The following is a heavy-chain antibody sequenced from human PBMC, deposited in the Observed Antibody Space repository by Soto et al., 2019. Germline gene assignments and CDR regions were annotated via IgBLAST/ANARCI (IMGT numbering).Heavy chain of an antibody. CDR2: ISGSGGST. D-gene: IGHD4-17*01. V-gene: IGHV3-23*01. J-gene: IGHJ4*02. CDR1: GFTFSSYA. CDR3: AKDGTDYGDYWLGY. Sequence: EVQLLESGGGLVQPGGSLRLSCAASGFTFSSYAMSWVRQAPGKGLEWVSAISGSGGSTYYADSVKGRFTISRDNSKNTLYLQVNSLRAEDTAVYYCAKDGTDYGDYWLGYWGQGTLVTVSS.